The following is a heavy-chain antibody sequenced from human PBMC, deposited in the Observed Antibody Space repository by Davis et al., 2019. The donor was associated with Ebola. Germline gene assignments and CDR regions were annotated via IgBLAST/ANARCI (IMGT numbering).Heavy chain of an antibody. Sequence: GESLKISCAAASGFAFSIHWMTWVRQAPGKGLEWVANIRQDGGETYYADSVKGRFAISRDNAKNSLYLQMNSLRAEDTAIYYCARDAVPAAQDYWGQGTLVNVSS. CDR2: IRQDGGET. D-gene: IGHD2-2*01. CDR3: ARDAVPAAQDY. CDR1: GFAFSIHW. V-gene: IGHV3-7*03. J-gene: IGHJ4*02.